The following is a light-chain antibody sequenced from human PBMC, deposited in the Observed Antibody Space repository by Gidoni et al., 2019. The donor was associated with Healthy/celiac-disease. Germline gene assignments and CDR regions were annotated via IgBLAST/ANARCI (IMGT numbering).Light chain of an antibody. Sequence: DIQFTQSPSFLSASVGDRVTITCRASQGIGSYLAWYQQKPGKAPKLLIYAASTLQDGVSSRFSGSGSGTEFTLTISSLQPEDFATYSCQQLSGSPLTFGPGTKVDIK. V-gene: IGKV1-9*01. CDR3: QQLSGSPLT. CDR2: AAS. J-gene: IGKJ3*01. CDR1: QGIGSY.